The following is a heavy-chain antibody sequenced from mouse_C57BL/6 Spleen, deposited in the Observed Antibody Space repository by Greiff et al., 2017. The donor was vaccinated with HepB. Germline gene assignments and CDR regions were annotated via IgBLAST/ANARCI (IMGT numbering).Heavy chain of an antibody. CDR3: TTEDYDSRYAMAY. CDR1: GFTFTGYC. J-gene: IGHJ4*01. D-gene: IGHD2-4*01. Sequence: VQLQQSGAELVRPGASVKLSCTASGFTFTGYCMHWVKQRPEQGLEWIGNIDPEDGDTEYTPKFKGKATMTADKSSNTAYLQLSSLTSEDTAVYYCTTEDYDSRYAMAYWGQGTPVTVSS. CDR2: IDPEDGDT. V-gene: IGHV14-1*01.